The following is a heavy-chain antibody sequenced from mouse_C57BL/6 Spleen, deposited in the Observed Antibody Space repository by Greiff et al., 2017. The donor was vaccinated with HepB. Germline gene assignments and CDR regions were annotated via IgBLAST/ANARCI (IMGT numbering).Heavy chain of an antibody. CDR3: ARGHDYGGRGAMDY. V-gene: IGHV5-6*01. CDR2: ISSGGSYT. Sequence: EVKLVESGGDLVKPGGSLKLSCAASGFTFSSYGMSWVRQTPDKRLEWVATISSGGSYTYYPDSVKGRFTISRDNAKNTLYLQMSSLKSEDTAMYYCARGHDYGGRGAMDYWSQGTSVTVSS. J-gene: IGHJ4*01. D-gene: IGHD2-4*01. CDR1: GFTFSSYG.